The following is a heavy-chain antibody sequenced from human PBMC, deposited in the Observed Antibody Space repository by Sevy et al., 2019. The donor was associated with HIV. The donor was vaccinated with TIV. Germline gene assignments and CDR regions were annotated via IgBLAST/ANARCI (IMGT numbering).Heavy chain of an antibody. J-gene: IGHJ5*01. V-gene: IGHV4-59*08. Sequence: SETLSLTCTVSGGSITSLYWNWIRQPPGKGLEWIANIYYNGHINYNPSLKSRVTLSLDTSKNQFSLRLSSVTAADTAMYYCAGENTWGRGYSRGQGTLVTISS. D-gene: IGHD1-26*01. CDR2: IYYNGHI. CDR1: GGSITSLY. CDR3: AGENTWGRGYS.